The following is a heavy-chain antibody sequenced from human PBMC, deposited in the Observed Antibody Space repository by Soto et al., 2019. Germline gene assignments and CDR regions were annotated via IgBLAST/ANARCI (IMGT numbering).Heavy chain of an antibody. CDR3: AKTPGIAVAGSEFDY. D-gene: IGHD6-19*01. CDR2: ISGSGGST. J-gene: IGHJ4*02. Sequence: GGSLRLSCAASGFTFSSYAMSWVRQAPGKGLEWVSAISGSGGSTYYADSVKGRFTISRDNSKNTLYLQMNSLRAEDTAVYYYAKTPGIAVAGSEFDYWGQGTLVTVSS. V-gene: IGHV3-23*01. CDR1: GFTFSSYA.